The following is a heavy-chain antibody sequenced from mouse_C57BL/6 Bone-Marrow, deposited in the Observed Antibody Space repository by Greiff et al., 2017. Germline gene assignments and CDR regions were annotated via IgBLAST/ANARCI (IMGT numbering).Heavy chain of an antibody. CDR3: TRGVDSSGPYAMDY. D-gene: IGHD3-2*02. CDR2: ISSGGDYI. V-gene: IGHV5-9-1*02. J-gene: IGHJ4*01. Sequence: EVHLVESGEGLVKPGGSLKLSCAASGFTFSSYAMSWVRQTPEKRLEWVAYISSGGDYIYYADTVKGRFTISRDNARNTLYLQMSSLKSEDTAMYYCTRGVDSSGPYAMDYWGQGTSVTVSS. CDR1: GFTFSSYA.